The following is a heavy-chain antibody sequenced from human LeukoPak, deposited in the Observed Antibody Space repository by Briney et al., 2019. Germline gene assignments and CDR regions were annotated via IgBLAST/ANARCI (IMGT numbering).Heavy chain of an antibody. D-gene: IGHD3-10*01. Sequence: IPSETLSLTCAVYGGSFSSYYWSWIRQSPGKGLEWIGEITHSRSTNYNPSLKSRVTISLDTSKSQSSLKLTSVTAAYTAVYYCARVTRFTQFGELWFDSWGQGTLLTVSS. J-gene: IGHJ5*01. CDR1: GGSFSSYY. V-gene: IGHV4-34*01. CDR2: ITHSRST. CDR3: ARVTRFTQFGELWFDS.